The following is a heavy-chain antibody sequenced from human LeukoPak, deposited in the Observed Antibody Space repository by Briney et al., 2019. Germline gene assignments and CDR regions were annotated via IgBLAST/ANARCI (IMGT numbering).Heavy chain of an antibody. J-gene: IGHJ4*02. CDR2: IGTAGDT. V-gene: IGHV3-13*01. CDR1: GFTFSSHD. CDR3: VRGAYCGGDCYPPYYFDY. D-gene: IGHD2-21*02. Sequence: GGSLRLSCAASGFTFSSHDMHWVRQATGKGLEWVSAIGTAGDTYYPGSVKGRFTISRENAKNSFYLQMNSLRAGDTAVYYCVRGAYCGGDCYPPYYFDYWGQGTLVTVSS.